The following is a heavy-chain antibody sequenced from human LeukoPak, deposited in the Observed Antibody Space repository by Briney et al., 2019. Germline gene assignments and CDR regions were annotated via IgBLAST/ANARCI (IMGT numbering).Heavy chain of an antibody. CDR1: GFTFSSCA. J-gene: IGHJ4*02. Sequence: GFLRLSCAASGFTFSSCAMSWVRQAPGKGLEWVSAISGSGGSTYYADSVKGRFTISRDNSKNTLYLQMNSLRAEDTAVYYCAKDPPKLRYFDWPTKGVGYGAQEPLATVPS. D-gene: IGHD3-9*01. CDR2: ISGSGGST. CDR3: AKDPPKLRYFDWPTKGVGY. V-gene: IGHV3-23*01.